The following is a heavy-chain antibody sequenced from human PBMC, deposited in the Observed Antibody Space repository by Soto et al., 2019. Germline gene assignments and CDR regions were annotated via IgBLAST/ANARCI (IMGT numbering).Heavy chain of an antibody. CDR2: IYYSGSTYYN. CDR3: ARTPLL. J-gene: IGHJ4*02. D-gene: IGHD1-26*01. Sequence: QVQLQESGPGLVKPSQTLSLTCTVSGGSISSGGYYWSWIRHHPGKGLEWIGYIYYSGSTYYNYYNPSLKSRVTISVDTSKNQFSLKLSSVTAADTAVYYCARTPLLWGQGTLVTVSS. V-gene: IGHV4-31*03. CDR1: GGSISSGGYY.